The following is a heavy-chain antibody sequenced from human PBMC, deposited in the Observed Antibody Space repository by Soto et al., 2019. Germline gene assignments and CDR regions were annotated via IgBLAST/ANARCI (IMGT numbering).Heavy chain of an antibody. CDR3: ARQGAAAGTNYYYGMDV. CDR2: IDPSDSYT. D-gene: IGHD6-13*01. Sequence: PGESLKISCKGSGYSFTSYWISWVRQMPGKGLEWMGRIDPSDSYTNYSPSFQGHATISADKSISTAYLQWSSLKASDTAMYYCARQGAAAGTNYYYGMDVWGQGTTVTVSS. V-gene: IGHV5-10-1*01. CDR1: GYSFTSYW. J-gene: IGHJ6*02.